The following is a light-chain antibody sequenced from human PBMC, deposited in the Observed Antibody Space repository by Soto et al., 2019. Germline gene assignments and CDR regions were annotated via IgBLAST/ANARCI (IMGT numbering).Light chain of an antibody. J-gene: IGKJ4*01. V-gene: IGKV1-5*01. Sequence: DIQLTQSPSTLSASVGQRVTTTSRASQTVNTWLAWYQHKPGKAPKLLIYDASVLETGVASRSSGFSSGTEFTLPISSLQPDDVATYFCQQYNSYAREGLTFGGCTEVEF. CDR2: DAS. CDR1: QTVNTW. CDR3: QQYNSYAREGLT.